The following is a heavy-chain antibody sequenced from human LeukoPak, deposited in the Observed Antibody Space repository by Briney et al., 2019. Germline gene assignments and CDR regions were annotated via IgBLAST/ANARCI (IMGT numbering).Heavy chain of an antibody. Sequence: GRSLRLSCAASGFTFSSYGMHWVRQAPGRGLAWVAVISYDGSNKYYSDSVKGRFTISRDNSKNTLYLQMNSLRAEDTAVYYCAKDLIAVADEPNWFHPWGQGTLVTVSS. CDR1: GFTFSSYG. D-gene: IGHD6-19*01. CDR3: AKDLIAVADEPNWFHP. V-gene: IGHV3-30*18. CDR2: ISYDGSNK. J-gene: IGHJ5*02.